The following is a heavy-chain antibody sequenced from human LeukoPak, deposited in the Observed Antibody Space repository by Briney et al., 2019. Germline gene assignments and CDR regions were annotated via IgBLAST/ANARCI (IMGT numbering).Heavy chain of an antibody. Sequence: PPETLSLTCTVSGDSISSSSYYWGWIRQPPGKGLEWIGNNQYGGNTHYNPSLKSRVTISVDKSKNQFSLKLSSVTAADTAVYYCARAVDDSSGYYYDYWGQGTLVTVSS. D-gene: IGHD3-22*01. CDR2: NQYGGNT. CDR1: GDSISSSSYY. CDR3: ARAVDDSSGYYYDY. V-gene: IGHV4-39*07. J-gene: IGHJ4*02.